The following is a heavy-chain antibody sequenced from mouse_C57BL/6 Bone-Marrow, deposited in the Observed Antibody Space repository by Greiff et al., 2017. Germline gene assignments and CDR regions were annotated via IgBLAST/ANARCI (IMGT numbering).Heavy chain of an antibody. V-gene: IGHV1-75*01. Sequence: VKLQESGPELVKPGASVKISCKASGYTFTDYYINWVKQRPGQGLEWIGWIFPGSGSTYYNEKFKGKATLTVDKSSSTAYMLLSSLTSEDSAVYFCARSGDYGSSFDYWGQGTTLTVSS. J-gene: IGHJ2*01. CDR3: ARSGDYGSSFDY. CDR2: IFPGSGST. CDR1: GYTFTDYY. D-gene: IGHD1-1*01.